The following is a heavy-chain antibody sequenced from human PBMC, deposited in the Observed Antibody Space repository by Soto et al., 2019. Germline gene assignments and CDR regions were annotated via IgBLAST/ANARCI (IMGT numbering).Heavy chain of an antibody. CDR2: IIPIFGTA. D-gene: IGHD3-22*01. CDR3: ARDRGPSSGYYPYWFDP. Sequence: QVQLVQSGAEVKKPGSSVKVSCKASGDTFSNYAISWVRQAPGQGLEWMGGIIPIFGTANYAQKFQGRVTITADESTSTAYMELSSLRSEDTAVYYCARDRGPSSGYYPYWFDPWGQGTLVTVSS. V-gene: IGHV1-69*12. J-gene: IGHJ5*02. CDR1: GDTFSNYA.